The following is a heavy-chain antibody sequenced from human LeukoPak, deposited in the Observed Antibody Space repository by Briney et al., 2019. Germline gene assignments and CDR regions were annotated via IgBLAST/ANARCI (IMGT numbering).Heavy chain of an antibody. CDR1: GFTFDDYA. CDR2: ISWNRGSI. Sequence: PARSLRLSCAASGFTFDDYAMHWVRQAPGKGLEWVSGISWNRGSIDYADSVKGRFTISRDNTKNSLYLQMLSLRPEDTALYYCAEGLGTGLSYGMDVWGQGTTVTVSS. D-gene: IGHD1-1*01. V-gene: IGHV3-9*01. J-gene: IGHJ6*02. CDR3: AEGLGTGLSYGMDV.